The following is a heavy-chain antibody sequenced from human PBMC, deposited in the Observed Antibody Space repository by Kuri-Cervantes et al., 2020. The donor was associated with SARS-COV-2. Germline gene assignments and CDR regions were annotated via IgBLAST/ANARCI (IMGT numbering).Heavy chain of an antibody. CDR1: GYTFTGYY. V-gene: IGHV1-2*04. CDR2: INPNSGGT. D-gene: IGHD6-13*01. CDR3: ARDLGSSPMDWYFDL. Sequence: ASVKVSCKASGYTFTGYYMHWVRQAPGQGLEWMGWINPNSGGTNYAQKFQGWVTMTRDTSISTAYMELSSLRSEDTAVYYCARDLGSSPMDWYFDLWGRGTLVTVSS. J-gene: IGHJ2*01.